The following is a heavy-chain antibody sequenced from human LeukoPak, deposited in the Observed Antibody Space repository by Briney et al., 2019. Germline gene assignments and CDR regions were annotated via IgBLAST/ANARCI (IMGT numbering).Heavy chain of an antibody. D-gene: IGHD3-10*02. CDR2: ISSSGSTI. CDR3: AELGITMIGGV. Sequence: AGGSLRLSCAASRFTFSSYEMNWVRQAPGKGLEWVSYISSSGSTIYYADSVKGRFTISRDNAKNSLYLQMNRLRAEDTAVYYCAELGITMIGGVWGKGTTVTISS. V-gene: IGHV3-48*03. J-gene: IGHJ6*04. CDR1: RFTFSSYE.